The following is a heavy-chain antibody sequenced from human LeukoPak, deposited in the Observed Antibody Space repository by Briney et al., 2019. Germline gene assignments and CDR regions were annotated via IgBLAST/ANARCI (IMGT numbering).Heavy chain of an antibody. CDR3: ARVRRWLQFEYFDY. V-gene: IGHV1-2*02. CDR1: GYTFTGYY. Sequence: ASVKASCRASGYTFTGYYMHWVRQAPGQGLEWMGWINPNSGGTNYAQKFQGRVTMTRDTSISTAYMELSRLRSDDTAVYHCARVRRWLQFEYFDYWGQGTLVTVSS. CDR2: INPNSGGT. D-gene: IGHD5-24*01. J-gene: IGHJ4*02.